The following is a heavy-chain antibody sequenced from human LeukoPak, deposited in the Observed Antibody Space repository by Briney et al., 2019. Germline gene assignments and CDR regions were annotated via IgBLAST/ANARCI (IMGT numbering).Heavy chain of an antibody. CDR3: ARSVGLRSYNWFDP. V-gene: IGHV4-30-4*07. CDR2: IYYSGST. J-gene: IGHJ5*02. CDR1: GGSISSGGYS. Sequence: SETLSLTCAVSGGSISSGGYSWSWIRQPPGKGLEWIGYIYYSGSTYYNPSLKSRVTISVDTSKNQFSLKLSSVTAADTAVYYCARSVGLRSYNWFDPWGQGTLVTVSS. D-gene: IGHD4-17*01.